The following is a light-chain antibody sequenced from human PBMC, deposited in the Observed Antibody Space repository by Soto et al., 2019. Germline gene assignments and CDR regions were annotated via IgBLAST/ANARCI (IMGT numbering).Light chain of an antibody. CDR3: LQTLQTPYT. J-gene: IGKJ2*01. CDR1: QSLLHSNGYNY. CDR2: LGS. V-gene: IGKV2-28*01. Sequence: DIVMTQSPLSLPVTPGEPASISCRSSQSLLHSNGYNYLDWYLQKPGQSPQLLIYLGSYRASGVPDRFSGGGSGTDFTLKISRVEAVDFGVYYCLQTLQTPYTFGQGTKLEIK.